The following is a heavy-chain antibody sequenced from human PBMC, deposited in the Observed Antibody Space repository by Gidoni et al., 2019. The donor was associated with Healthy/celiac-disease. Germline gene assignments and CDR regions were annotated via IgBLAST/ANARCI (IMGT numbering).Heavy chain of an antibody. CDR2: IIPILGIA. CDR3: ANGYCSGGSCYSGGYYYGMAV. V-gene: IGHV1-69*02. Sequence: GQGLEWMGRIIPILGIAHYAQKFQGRVTITADKSTSTAYMELSSLRSEDTAVYYCANGYCSGGSCYSGGYYYGMAVWGQGTTVTVSS. J-gene: IGHJ6*02. D-gene: IGHD2-15*01.